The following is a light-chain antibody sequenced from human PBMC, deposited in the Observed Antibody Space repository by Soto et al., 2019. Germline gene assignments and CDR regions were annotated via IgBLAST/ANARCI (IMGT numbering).Light chain of an antibody. CDR2: ATS. V-gene: IGKV3-15*01. Sequence: EIVVTQSPATLSVSPGERATLSCRASQSVGNNFAWYQQKPGQAPRLIIFATSTRATGVPARFSGSGSGTEFTLTISSLQSEDFAVYYCQQYGACPLTFGGGAKVEIE. CDR1: QSVGNN. CDR3: QQYGACPLT. J-gene: IGKJ4*01.